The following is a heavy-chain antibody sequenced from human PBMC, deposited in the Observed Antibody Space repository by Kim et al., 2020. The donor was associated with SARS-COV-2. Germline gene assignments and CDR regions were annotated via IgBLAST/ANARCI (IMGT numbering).Heavy chain of an antibody. D-gene: IGHD3-10*01. J-gene: IGHJ6*02. CDR2: IYPGDSDT. V-gene: IGHV5-51*01. CDR1: GYSFTNYW. CDR3: ARRSSYYYGSGSWQYGMDV. Sequence: GESLKISCKGSGYSFTNYWIGWVRQMPGKGLEWMGIIYPGDSDTRYSPSFQGQVTISADKSISTAYLQWSSLKASDTAMYYCARRSSYYYGSGSWQYGMDVWGQGTTVTVSS.